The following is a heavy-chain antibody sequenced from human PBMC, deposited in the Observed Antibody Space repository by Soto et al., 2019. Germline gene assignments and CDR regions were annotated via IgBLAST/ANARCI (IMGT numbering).Heavy chain of an antibody. V-gene: IGHV3-7*01. CDR1: GFTFTNYY. CDR3: ARPWNSDYTADAFDI. J-gene: IGHJ3*02. CDR2: IKLDGSEE. D-gene: IGHD3-3*01. Sequence: PGGSLRLSCAASGFTFTNYYMSWVRQAQGKGLEWVANIKLDGSEEYYVDSVKGRFTISRDNVKNSLYLQMNSLRAEDTAVYYCARPWNSDYTADAFDIWGQGTMVTVS.